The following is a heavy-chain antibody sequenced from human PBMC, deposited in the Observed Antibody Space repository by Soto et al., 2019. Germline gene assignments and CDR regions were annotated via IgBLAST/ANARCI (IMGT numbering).Heavy chain of an antibody. J-gene: IGHJ4*02. CDR1: AVTFSSYG. V-gene: IGHV3-30*18. CDR3: AKSSSLWTNADLDY. CDR2: ISPDGSKK. D-gene: IGHD3-10*01. Sequence: QVQLVESGGGVVQPGRSLRLSCAASAVTFSSYGMHWVRQAPGKGLEWVAVISPDGSKKYYADSVKGRFTVSRDNSKNTLFLQMYSLTAEDTAVYYCAKSSSLWTNADLDYWGQGTLVIVSS.